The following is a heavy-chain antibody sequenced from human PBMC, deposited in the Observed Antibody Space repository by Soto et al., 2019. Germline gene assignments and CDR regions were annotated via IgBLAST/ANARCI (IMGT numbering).Heavy chain of an antibody. J-gene: IGHJ6*03. V-gene: IGHV1-8*01. Sequence: ASVKVSCKASGYTFTSYDINWVRQATGQGLEWMGWMNPNSGNTGYAQKFQGRVTMTRNTSISTAYMELSSLRSEDTAVYYCARDGTYGDYPKYYYYYYMDVWGKGTTVTVSS. D-gene: IGHD4-17*01. CDR2: MNPNSGNT. CDR3: ARDGTYGDYPKYYYYYYMDV. CDR1: GYTFTSYD.